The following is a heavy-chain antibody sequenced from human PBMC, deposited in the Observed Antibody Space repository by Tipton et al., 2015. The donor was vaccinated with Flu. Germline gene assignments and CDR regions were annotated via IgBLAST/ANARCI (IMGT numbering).Heavy chain of an antibody. D-gene: IGHD1-26*01. V-gene: IGHV5-51*01. CDR2: IYPGDSDT. CDR1: GYSFTSYW. CDR3: ARSYLWELLPDYFDY. Sequence: QLVQSGAEVRKPGESLKISCKGSGYSFTSYWIGWVRQMPGKGLEWMGIIYPGDSDTRYSPSFQGQVTISADKSISTAYLQWSSLKASDTAMYYCARSYLWELLPDYFDYWGQGTLVTVSS. J-gene: IGHJ4*02.